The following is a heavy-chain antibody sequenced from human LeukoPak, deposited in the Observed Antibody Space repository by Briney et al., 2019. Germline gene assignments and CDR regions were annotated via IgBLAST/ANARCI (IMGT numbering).Heavy chain of an antibody. CDR3: ARDPGYSSSRPFDY. V-gene: IGHV3-21*01. D-gene: IGHD6-6*01. CDR1: GLTSSSYS. J-gene: IGHJ4*02. CDR2: ISSSSSYI. Sequence: GGSLRLSCAASGLTSSSYSMNWVRQAPGKGLEWVSSISSSSSYIYYADSVKGRFTISRDNAKNSLYLQMNSLRAEDTAVYYCARDPGYSSSRPFDYWGQGTLVTVSS.